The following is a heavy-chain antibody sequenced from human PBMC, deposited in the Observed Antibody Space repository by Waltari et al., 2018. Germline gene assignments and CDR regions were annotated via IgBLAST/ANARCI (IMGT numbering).Heavy chain of an antibody. V-gene: IGHV3-30*18. D-gene: IGHD1-26*01. Sequence: QVQLVEAGGGVGQPGRSLRLSCAASGFTFSSYGMHWVRQAPGKGLEWVAVIWYDGSNKYYADSVKGRFTISRDNSKNTLYLQMNSLRAEDTAMYYCAKQEVSGSYRYYFDYWGQGTLVTVSS. CDR2: IWYDGSNK. CDR3: AKQEVSGSYRYYFDY. CDR1: GFTFSSYG. J-gene: IGHJ4*02.